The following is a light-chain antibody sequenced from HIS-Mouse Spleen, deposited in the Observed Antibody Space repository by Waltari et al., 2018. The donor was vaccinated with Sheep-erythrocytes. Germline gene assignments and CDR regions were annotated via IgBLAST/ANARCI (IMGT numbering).Light chain of an antibody. CDR3: AAWDDSVV. CDR1: SSNIGSNY. V-gene: IGLV1-47*01. Sequence: QSVLTQPPSASGTPGQRVTISCSGSSSNIGSNYVYWYQQLPGTAPKLLIYRNNQRPSGVPDRFSGSKSGTSASLAISGRRSEDEADYYCAAWDDSVVFGGGTKLTVL. J-gene: IGLJ2*01. CDR2: RNN.